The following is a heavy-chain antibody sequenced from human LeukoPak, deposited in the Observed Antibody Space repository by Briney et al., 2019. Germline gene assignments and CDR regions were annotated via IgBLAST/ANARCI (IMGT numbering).Heavy chain of an antibody. CDR1: GGSVSLYN. D-gene: IGHD1-26*01. J-gene: IGHJ4*02. CDR2: IYSSETT. CDR3: VGQWGAFRHLDY. Sequence: SETLSLTCAVYGGSVSLYNWSWIRQPPGKGLEWIGYIYSSETTEYKPSLKSRVTISADTSKNQFSLKLSSVTAADTAVYYCVGQWGAFRHLDYWGQGILVTVSS. V-gene: IGHV4-59*08.